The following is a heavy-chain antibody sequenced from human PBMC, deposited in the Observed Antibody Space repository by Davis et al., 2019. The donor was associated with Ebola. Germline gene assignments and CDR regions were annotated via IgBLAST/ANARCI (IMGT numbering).Heavy chain of an antibody. V-gene: IGHV4-30-2*01. CDR2: IYHSGST. D-gene: IGHD3-3*01. CDR1: GGSISSGGYS. J-gene: IGHJ6*02. CDR3: ARATGIFWSGYYRWDV. Sequence: SETLSLTCAVSGGSISSGGYSWSWIRQPPGKGLEWIGYIYHSGSTYYNPSLKSRVTISVDTSKNQFSLKLSSVTAADTAVYYCARATGIFWSGYYRWDVWGQGTTVTVSS.